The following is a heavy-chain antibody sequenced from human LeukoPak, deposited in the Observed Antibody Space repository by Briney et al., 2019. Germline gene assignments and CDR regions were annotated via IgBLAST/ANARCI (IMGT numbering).Heavy chain of an antibody. J-gene: IGHJ4*02. CDR2: INKDGGEK. Sequence: GGSLRLSCAASGFTFSSYWMSWVRQAPGKGLEWVANINKDGGEKYYVDSVKGRFTISRDNAKNSLYLQMNSLRADDTAVYYCVKDSPPRYSGSPPAYWGQGTLVTVSS. CDR1: GFTFSSYW. D-gene: IGHD1-26*01. V-gene: IGHV3-7*03. CDR3: VKDSPPRYSGSPPAY.